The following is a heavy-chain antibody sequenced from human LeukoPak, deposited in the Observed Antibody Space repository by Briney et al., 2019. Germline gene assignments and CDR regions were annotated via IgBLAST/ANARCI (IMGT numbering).Heavy chain of an antibody. CDR3: ARGRRIVVVPAAFYFDY. CDR2: INHSGST. CDR1: GGSFSGYY. Sequence: SETLSLTCAVYGGSFSGYYWSWIRQPPGKGLEWIGEINHSGSTNYNPSLKSRVTISVDTSKNQFSLKLSSVTAADTAVYYCARGRRIVVVPAAFYFDYWGQGTLVTVPS. D-gene: IGHD2-2*01. J-gene: IGHJ4*02. V-gene: IGHV4-34*01.